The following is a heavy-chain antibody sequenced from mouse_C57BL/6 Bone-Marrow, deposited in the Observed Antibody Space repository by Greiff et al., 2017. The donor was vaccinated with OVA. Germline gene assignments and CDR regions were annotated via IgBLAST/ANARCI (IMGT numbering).Heavy chain of an antibody. Sequence: QVQLQQPGAELVKPGASVKMSCKASGYTFTSYWITWVKQRPGQGLEWIGDIYPGSGSTNYHEKFKSKATLTVDTSSSTAYMQLSSLTSEDSAVYYCARNGYDLPYYFDYWGQGTTLTVSS. CDR2: IYPGSGST. CDR3: ARNGYDLPYYFDY. J-gene: IGHJ2*01. D-gene: IGHD2-2*01. V-gene: IGHV1-55*01. CDR1: GYTFTSYW.